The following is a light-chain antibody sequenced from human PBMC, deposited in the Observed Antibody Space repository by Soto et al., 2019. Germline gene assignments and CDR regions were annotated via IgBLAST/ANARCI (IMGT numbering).Light chain of an antibody. CDR1: SVGSKS. CDR3: HVWDSSTDHPV. Sequence: SYVLTQPPSVSVAPGQTASLTCGGNSVGSKSVHWYQQRPGQAPVLVVYDDTDRPSGIPERFSGSNSGNTATLSISRVEAGDEADYYCHVWDSSTDHPVFGGGTKLTVL. V-gene: IGLV3-21*02. J-gene: IGLJ3*02. CDR2: DDT.